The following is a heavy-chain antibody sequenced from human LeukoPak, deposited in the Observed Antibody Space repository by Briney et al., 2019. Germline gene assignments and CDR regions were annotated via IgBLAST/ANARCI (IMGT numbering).Heavy chain of an antibody. J-gene: IGHJ4*02. CDR1: RFTFSSYA. CDR3: AKDPRGGYYDSSGYYYFDY. CDR2: ISGSGGST. Sequence: GGSLRLSCAASRFTFSSYAMSWVRQAPGKGLEWVSAISGSGGSTYYADSVKGRFTISRDNSKNTLYLQMNSLRAEDTAVYYCAKDPRGGYYDSSGYYYFDYWGQGTLVTVSS. D-gene: IGHD3-22*01. V-gene: IGHV3-23*01.